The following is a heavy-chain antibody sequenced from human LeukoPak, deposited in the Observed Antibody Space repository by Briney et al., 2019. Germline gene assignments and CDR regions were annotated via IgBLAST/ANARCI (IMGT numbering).Heavy chain of an antibody. V-gene: IGHV3-21*01. CDR1: GFTFSNYN. CDR3: ARDKGSSDAFDI. CDR2: ISSTSNYI. Sequence: GGSLRLSCTASGFTFSNYNMNWVRQAPGKGLEWVSSISSTSNYIYYADSVKGRFTISRDNAKNSLYLQMNSLRAEDTAVYYCARDKGSSDAFDIWGQGTMVTVSS. J-gene: IGHJ3*02. D-gene: IGHD1-26*01.